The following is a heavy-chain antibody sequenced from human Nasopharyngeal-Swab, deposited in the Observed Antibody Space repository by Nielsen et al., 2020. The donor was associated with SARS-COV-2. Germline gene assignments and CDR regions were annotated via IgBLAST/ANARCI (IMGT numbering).Heavy chain of an antibody. CDR1: GFTFSDYY. D-gene: IGHD3-10*01. Sequence: GGSLRLSCAASGFTFSDYYMSWIRQAPGKGLEWVSYISSSGSTIYYADSVKGRFTISRDNSKNTLYLQMNSLRAEDTAVYYCAKDHYYGSGSYYDWFDPWGQGTLVTVSS. J-gene: IGHJ5*02. CDR3: AKDHYYGSGSYYDWFDP. V-gene: IGHV3-11*01. CDR2: ISSSGSTI.